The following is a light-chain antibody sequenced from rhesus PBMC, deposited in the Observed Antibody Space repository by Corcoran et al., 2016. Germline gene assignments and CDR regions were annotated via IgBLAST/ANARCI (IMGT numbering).Light chain of an antibody. CDR2: KAS. Sequence: DIQMTQSPSSLSASVGDTVTITCRASQGISSWLAWYQQKPGKAPKLLNCKASSLQSGVPSRFSGSGSGTDFTLTISSLQSEDFATYYCQQYSSRYSFGQGTKVEIK. CDR1: QGISSW. J-gene: IGKJ2*01. CDR3: QQYSSRYS. V-gene: IGKV1-22*01.